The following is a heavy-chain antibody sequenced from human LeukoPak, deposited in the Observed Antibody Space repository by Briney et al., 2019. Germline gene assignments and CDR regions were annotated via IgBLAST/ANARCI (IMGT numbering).Heavy chain of an antibody. CDR1: GGSFSGYY. CDR3: ASGRYYGSGSPFGY. V-gene: IGHV4-34*01. CDR2: INHSGST. Sequence: SETLSLTCAVYGGSFSGYYWSWIRQPPGKGLEWIGEINHSGSTNYNPSLKSRVTISVDTSKNQFSLKLSSVTAADTAVYYCASGRYYGSGSPFGYWGQGTLVTVSS. J-gene: IGHJ4*02. D-gene: IGHD3-10*01.